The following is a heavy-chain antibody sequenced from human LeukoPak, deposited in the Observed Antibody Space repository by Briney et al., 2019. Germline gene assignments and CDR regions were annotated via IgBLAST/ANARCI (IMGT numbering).Heavy chain of an antibody. Sequence: SETLSLTCAVYGGSFSGYYWSWIRQPPGKGLEWIGEINHSGSTNYNPSLKSRVTISVDTFKNQFSLKLSSVTAADTAVYYCARGQVRYYYGSGSFGFGPWGQGTLVTVSS. CDR1: GGSFSGYY. J-gene: IGHJ5*02. V-gene: IGHV4-34*01. CDR2: INHSGST. D-gene: IGHD3-10*01. CDR3: ARGQVRYYYGSGSFGFGP.